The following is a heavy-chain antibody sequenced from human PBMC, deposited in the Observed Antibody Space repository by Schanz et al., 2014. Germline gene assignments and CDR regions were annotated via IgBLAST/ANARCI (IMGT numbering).Heavy chain of an antibody. CDR3: TDGSAR. V-gene: IGHV3-15*01. J-gene: IGHJ4*02. CDR2: FKSNVDGGTT. D-gene: IGHD3-22*01. Sequence: EVQLVESGGVVVQPGGSLRLSCGASGFSISDAWMHWVRQAPGKGLEWVGRFKSNVDGGTTDYAAPVEGRFTISRDDSKNTLSLQMNSLKTEDTAVYYCTDGSARWGQGTLVTVSS. CDR1: GFSISDAW.